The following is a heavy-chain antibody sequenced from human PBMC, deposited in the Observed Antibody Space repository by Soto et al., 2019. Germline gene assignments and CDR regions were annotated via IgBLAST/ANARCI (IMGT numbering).Heavy chain of an antibody. CDR1: GGSFSGYY. CDR2: INHSGST. D-gene: IGHD5-12*01. Sequence: SETLSLTCAVYGGSFSGYYWSWIRQPPGKGLEWIGEINHSGSTNYNPSLKSRVTISVDTSKNQFSLKLSSVTDADTAVYYCARQLIVATKYYFDYWGQGTLVTVSS. CDR3: ARQLIVATKYYFDY. J-gene: IGHJ4*02. V-gene: IGHV4-34*01.